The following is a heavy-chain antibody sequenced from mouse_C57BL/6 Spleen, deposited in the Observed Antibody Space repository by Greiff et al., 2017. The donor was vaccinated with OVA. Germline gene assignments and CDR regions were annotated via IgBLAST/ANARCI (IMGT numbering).Heavy chain of an antibody. CDR3: ARYDGHWYFDV. D-gene: IGHD2-3*01. CDR1: GYTFTSYW. Sequence: QVHVKQSGAELAKPGASVKLSCKASGYTFTSYWMHWVKQRPGQGLEWIGYINPSSGYTKYNQKFKDKATLTADKSSSTAYMQLSSLTYEASAVYYCARYDGHWYFDVWGTGTTVTVSS. V-gene: IGHV1-7*01. J-gene: IGHJ1*03. CDR2: INPSSGYT.